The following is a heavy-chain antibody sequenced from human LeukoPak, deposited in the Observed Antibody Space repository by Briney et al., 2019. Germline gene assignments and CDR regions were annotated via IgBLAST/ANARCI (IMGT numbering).Heavy chain of an antibody. D-gene: IGHD6-13*01. J-gene: IGHJ4*02. CDR2: INHSGST. CDR3: ARASSSSWYPDFDY. Sequence: SETLSLTCAVYGGSFSGYYWSWIRQPPGKGLEWIGEINHSGSTNYTPSLKSRVTISVDTSKNQFSLKLSSVTAADTAVYYCARASSSSWYPDFDYWGQGTLVTVSS. V-gene: IGHV4-34*01. CDR1: GGSFSGYY.